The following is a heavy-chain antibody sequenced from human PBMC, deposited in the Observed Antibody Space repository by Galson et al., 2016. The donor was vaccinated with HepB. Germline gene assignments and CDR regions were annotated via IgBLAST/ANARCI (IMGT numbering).Heavy chain of an antibody. CDR1: GFTFSSYW. CDR3: ARDGPLRGAPYFDY. Sequence: SLRLSCAASGFTFSSYWMSWVRQAPGKGLEWVANISQDGSEKSYVDSVKGRFTISRDNARNSLYLQMNSLSAEDTAGYYCARDGPLRGAPYFDYWGQGTLVTVSS. CDR2: ISQDGSEK. D-gene: IGHD3-10*01. J-gene: IGHJ4*02. V-gene: IGHV3-7*01.